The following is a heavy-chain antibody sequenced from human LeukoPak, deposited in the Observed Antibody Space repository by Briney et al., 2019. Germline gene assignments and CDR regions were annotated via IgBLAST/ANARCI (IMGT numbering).Heavy chain of an antibody. Sequence: ASVKVSCKASGYTFTGYYMHWVRQAPGQGLEWMGIINPSGGSTSYAQKFQGRVTMTRDTSTSTVYMELSSLRSEDTAVYYCARDTYYVWGSPPGYYYYMDVWGKGTTVTVSS. V-gene: IGHV1-46*01. CDR2: INPSGGST. D-gene: IGHD3-16*01. CDR3: ARDTYYVWGSPPGYYYYMDV. CDR1: GYTFTGYY. J-gene: IGHJ6*03.